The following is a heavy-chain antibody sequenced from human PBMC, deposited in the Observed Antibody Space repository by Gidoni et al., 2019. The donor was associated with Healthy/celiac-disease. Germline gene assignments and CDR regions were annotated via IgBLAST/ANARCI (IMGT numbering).Heavy chain of an antibody. D-gene: IGHD6-19*01. Sequence: EVQLVESGGGLVQPGGSLRLSCAASGFTFSSYAMSWVRQAPGKGLGWVSAISGSGGSTYYADSVKGRFTISRDNSKNTLYLQMNSLRAEDTAVYYCAKDGPNSSGWYFFFFDYWGQGTLVTVSS. CDR2: ISGSGGST. J-gene: IGHJ4*02. CDR1: GFTFSSYA. V-gene: IGHV3-23*04. CDR3: AKDGPNSSGWYFFFFDY.